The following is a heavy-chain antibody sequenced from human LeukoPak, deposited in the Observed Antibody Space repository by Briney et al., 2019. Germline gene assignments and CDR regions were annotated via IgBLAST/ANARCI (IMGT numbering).Heavy chain of an antibody. V-gene: IGHV3-23*01. CDR3: AKSGGNVQVTPLDY. D-gene: IGHD4-23*01. CDR1: GFTFSSYA. CDR2: ISGSGGST. Sequence: GGSLRLSFAASGFTFSSYAMSWVRQAPGKGLEWVSAISGSGGSTDYADSVKGRFTISRDNSKNTLYLQMNSLRAEDTAVYYCAKSGGNVQVTPLDYWGQGTLVTVSS. J-gene: IGHJ4*02.